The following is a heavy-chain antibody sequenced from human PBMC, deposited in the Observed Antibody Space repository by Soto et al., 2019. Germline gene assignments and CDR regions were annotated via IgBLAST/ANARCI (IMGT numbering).Heavy chain of an antibody. Sequence: GGSLRLSCAASGFTFSSYAMSWVRQAPGKGLEWVSAISGSGGSTYYADSVKGRSTISRDNSKKTLYLQMNSLRAEDTAVYYCAKDPYCSGGSCPDYYFDYWGQGTLVTVSS. V-gene: IGHV3-23*01. CDR3: AKDPYCSGGSCPDYYFDY. CDR2: ISGSGGST. D-gene: IGHD2-15*01. J-gene: IGHJ4*02. CDR1: GFTFSSYA.